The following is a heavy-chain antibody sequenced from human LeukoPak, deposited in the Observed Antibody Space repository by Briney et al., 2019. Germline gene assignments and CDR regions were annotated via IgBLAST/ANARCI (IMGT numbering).Heavy chain of an antibody. CDR3: ARVGYFQRANWYFDL. CDR2: IYYSGST. Sequence: SETLSLTCTVSGGSISSYYWSWIRQPPGKGLEWIGYIYYSGSTNYNPSLKSRVTISVDTSKNQFALKLSSVTAADTAVYYCARVGYFQRANWYFDLWGRGTLVTVSS. V-gene: IGHV4-59*12. J-gene: IGHJ2*01. D-gene: IGHD3-22*01. CDR1: GGSISSYY.